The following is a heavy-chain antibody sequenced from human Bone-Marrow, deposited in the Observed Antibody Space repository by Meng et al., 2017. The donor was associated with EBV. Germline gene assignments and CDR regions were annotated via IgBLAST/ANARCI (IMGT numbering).Heavy chain of an antibody. Sequence: QVQLQEWGQRLVKPSGNLSLTCEVYGDSIGSSHWWSWVRQPPGKGLEWIGKIYHSGSTSYNPSLRSRVTISVDKSKSQFSLKLTSVTAADTAVYYCARDYYGYNYFDYWGQGTLVTVSS. J-gene: IGHJ4*02. CDR2: IYHSGST. CDR3: ARDYYGYNYFDY. V-gene: IGHV4-4*02. CDR1: GDSIGSSHW. D-gene: IGHD3-22*01.